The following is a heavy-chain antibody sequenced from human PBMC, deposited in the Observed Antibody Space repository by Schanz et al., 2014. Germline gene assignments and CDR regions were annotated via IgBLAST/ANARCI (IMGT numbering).Heavy chain of an antibody. CDR3: ARDYYDSSGYYYCDY. CDR2: IIPIHGIV. CDR1: GGTFSTYP. D-gene: IGHD3-22*01. Sequence: VQLEQSGAEVKKPGSSMKVSCKASGGTFSTYPINWLRQAPGQGLEWMGRIIPIHGIVNYAQRFQDRVRITADKSTSTAYMELSSLRSEDTAMYYCARDYYDSSGYYYCDYWGQGTLVTVSS. J-gene: IGHJ4*02. V-gene: IGHV1-69*04.